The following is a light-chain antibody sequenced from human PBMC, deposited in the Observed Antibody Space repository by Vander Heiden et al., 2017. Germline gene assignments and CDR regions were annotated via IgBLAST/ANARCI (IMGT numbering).Light chain of an antibody. CDR1: QSLLHSNGYNY. CDR2: LGS. J-gene: IGKJ3*01. V-gene: IGKV2-28*01. Sequence: DIVMTQSPLSLPVTPGEPASISCRSSQSLLHSNGYNYVDCYQQKPGQPPQLLIDLGSNRAAGVPDRFSGSGSEKVFTLKISRVEAEYVGVYFCMQALHTPFTFGPGTKADIK. CDR3: MQALHTPFT.